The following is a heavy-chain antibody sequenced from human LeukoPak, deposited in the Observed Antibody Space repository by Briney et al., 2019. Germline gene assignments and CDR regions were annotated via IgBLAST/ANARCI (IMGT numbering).Heavy chain of an antibody. CDR2: ISGSGGST. CDR1: GFTFSSDA. CDR3: APSRPQSDCSGGSGRYDY. D-gene: IGHD2-15*01. Sequence: GVSLRLSWAASGFTFSSDAMSWVRQAPGNRLDWVSAISGSGGSTCKAAGGEGRCTTSKDSSKNTLYLQKNSLSAENTAVYYCAPSRPQSDCSGGSGRYDYWGQGTLVTVPS. J-gene: IGHJ4*02. V-gene: IGHV3-23*01.